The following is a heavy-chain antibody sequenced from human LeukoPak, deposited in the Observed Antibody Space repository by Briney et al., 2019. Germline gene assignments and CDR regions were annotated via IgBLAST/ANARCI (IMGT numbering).Heavy chain of an antibody. J-gene: IGHJ6*02. V-gene: IGHV1-8*01. Sequence: ASVKVSCKASGYTFTSYDINWVRHATGQGLEWMGCMNPNSDNTGYARKFQGRVTMTRNTSISTAYMELSSLRSEDTAVYYCARRLWFGERDGMDVWGQGTTVTVSS. CDR3: ARRLWFGERDGMDV. D-gene: IGHD3-10*01. CDR1: GYTFTSYD. CDR2: MNPNSDNT.